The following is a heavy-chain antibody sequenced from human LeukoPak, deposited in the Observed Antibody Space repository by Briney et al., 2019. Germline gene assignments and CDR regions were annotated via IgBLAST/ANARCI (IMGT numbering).Heavy chain of an antibody. D-gene: IGHD2-21*01. Sequence: GGSLRLSCAASGFTFTNYAMTWVRQAPGRGLEWVSSISDTYATTYYTDFVKGRCTISRDNSKNTVYLQLNNLRAEDTAVYFCVRHDSFIPFWGQGTLVTVS. V-gene: IGHV3-23*01. CDR1: GFTFTNYA. CDR3: VRHDSFIPF. J-gene: IGHJ4*02. CDR2: ISDTYATT.